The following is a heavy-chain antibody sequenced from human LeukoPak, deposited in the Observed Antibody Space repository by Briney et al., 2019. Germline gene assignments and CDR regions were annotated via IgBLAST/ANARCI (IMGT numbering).Heavy chain of an antibody. CDR2: ISYDGSNK. CDR3: VKGSSADVLRFLEWPWAFDI. D-gene: IGHD3-3*01. Sequence: PGRSLRLSCAASGFTFSSYAMHWVRQAPGKGLEWVAVISYDGSNKYYADSVKGRFTISRDNSKNTLYLQMSSLRAEDTAVYYCVKGSSADVLRFLEWPWAFDIWGQGTMVTVSS. V-gene: IGHV3-30*14. J-gene: IGHJ3*02. CDR1: GFTFSSYA.